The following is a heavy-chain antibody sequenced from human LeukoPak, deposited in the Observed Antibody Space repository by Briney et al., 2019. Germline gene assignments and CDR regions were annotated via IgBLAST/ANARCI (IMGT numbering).Heavy chain of an antibody. CDR1: GFTFSSYS. Sequence: GGSLRLSCAASGFTFSSYSMNWVRQAPGKGLEWVSSISSSSSYIYYADSVKGRFTIPRDNAKNSLYLQMNSLRAEDTAVYYCARGRSGSYSFDYWGQGTLVTVSS. CDR3: ARGRSGSYSFDY. CDR2: ISSSSSYI. V-gene: IGHV3-21*01. D-gene: IGHD3-10*01. J-gene: IGHJ4*02.